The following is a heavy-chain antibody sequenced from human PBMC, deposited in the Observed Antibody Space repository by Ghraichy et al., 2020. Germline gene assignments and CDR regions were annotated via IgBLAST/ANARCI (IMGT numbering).Heavy chain of an antibody. D-gene: IGHD3-3*01. V-gene: IGHV3-30*04. CDR2: ISSDGKTQ. CDR1: EFNFAKFT. J-gene: IGHJ3*01. Sequence: GGSLRLSCTASEFNFAKFTMHWVRQAPGKGLEWVAVISSDGKTQYYADAVKGRFSVSRDNSQNSLFLQMNRLTAEDTALYFCVRDNTIFGFAMGASDLWGQGTVVTVSS. CDR3: VRDNTIFGFAMGASDL.